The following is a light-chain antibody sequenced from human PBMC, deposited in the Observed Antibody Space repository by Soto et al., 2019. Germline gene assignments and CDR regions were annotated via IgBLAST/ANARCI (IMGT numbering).Light chain of an antibody. CDR1: QSVSSSY. V-gene: IGKV3-20*01. Sequence: EIVLTQSPGTLSLSPGERATLSCRASQSVSSSYLAWYQQKPGQAPRLLIYGASSRATGIPDRFSGSGSGTDFTLTISRLEAEDFAVYYCQQYGCSFTFGGGTKVEIK. J-gene: IGKJ4*01. CDR3: QQYGCSFT. CDR2: GAS.